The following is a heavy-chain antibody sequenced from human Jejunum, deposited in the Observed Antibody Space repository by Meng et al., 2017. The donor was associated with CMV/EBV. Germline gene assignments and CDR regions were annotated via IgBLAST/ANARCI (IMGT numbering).Heavy chain of an antibody. D-gene: IGHD4-11*01. Sequence: QLLVSGEGLVKPGVSLRISCTGSGFSRFGFSDYYMNWIRQAPGKGLEWISYISGSGSDTAYADSVKGRFTISRDNGDNSLYLQMNSLRAEDTAVYYCTSRLRTTNDYWGQGTLVTVSS. CDR2: ISGSGSDT. V-gene: IGHV3-11*03. CDR1: GFSRFGFSDYY. J-gene: IGHJ4*02. CDR3: TSRLRTTNDY.